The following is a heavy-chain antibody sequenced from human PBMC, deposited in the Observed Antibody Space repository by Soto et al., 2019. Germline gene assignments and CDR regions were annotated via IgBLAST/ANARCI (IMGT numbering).Heavy chain of an antibody. CDR3: ARSRIAGRIVRGYHYAMHV. CDR1: GFTFYIYA. CDR2: TLYDGRRD. V-gene: IGHV3-30*03. D-gene: IGHD3-10*01. Sequence: QEQLVESGGGVVQPGTSLSLSCAASGFTFYIYAMHWVRQAPGKGLEWVAVTLYDGRRDHYADSVKGRFSISRDNAKDTRSLPMTGLTGDDSAVYFCARSRIAGRIVRGYHYAMHVCGRGTTVIVAS. J-gene: IGHJ6*02.